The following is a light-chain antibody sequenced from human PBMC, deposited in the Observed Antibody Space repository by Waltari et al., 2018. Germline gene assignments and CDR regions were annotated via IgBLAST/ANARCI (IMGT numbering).Light chain of an antibody. CDR3: QQYNSYST. Sequence: DIQMTQSPSTLSASVGDRVTITCRASQSISSWLAWYQQKPGKAPKLLIYKASSLESGVPSRFSGSGSGTEFTLTISSLQPDDFATYYCQQYNSYSTFGQWTKLEIK. J-gene: IGKJ2*01. CDR1: QSISSW. CDR2: KAS. V-gene: IGKV1-5*03.